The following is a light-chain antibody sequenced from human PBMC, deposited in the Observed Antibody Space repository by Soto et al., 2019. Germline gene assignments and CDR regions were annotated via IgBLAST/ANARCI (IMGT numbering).Light chain of an antibody. V-gene: IGKV1-5*03. CDR1: QSIGSW. Sequence: EIQMTQSPSSLSASVGDRVTITCRASQSIGSWFAWYQQKPGKAPKLLIYKASTLKSGVPSRFSGSGSGTEFTLTISSLQPDDFATYYCQHYNSYSEAFGQGTKVDI. CDR2: KAS. J-gene: IGKJ1*01. CDR3: QHYNSYSEA.